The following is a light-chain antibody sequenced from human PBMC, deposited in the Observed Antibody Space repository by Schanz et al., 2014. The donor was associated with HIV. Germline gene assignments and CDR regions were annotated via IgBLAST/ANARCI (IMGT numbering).Light chain of an antibody. CDR3: QQYGSSPYT. Sequence: DIQMTQSPSSLSASVGDRVTITCRASQGIGNDLGWYQQRPGKAPKSLIYDASTLQSGVPSRFSGSGSGTDFTLTISSLQPEDFAVYYCQQYGSSPYTFGQGTKLEIK. CDR2: DAS. CDR1: QGIGND. V-gene: IGKV1-17*01. J-gene: IGKJ2*01.